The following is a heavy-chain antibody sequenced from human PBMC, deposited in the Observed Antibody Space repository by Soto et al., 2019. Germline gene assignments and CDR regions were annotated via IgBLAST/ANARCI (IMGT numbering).Heavy chain of an antibody. J-gene: IGHJ6*02. CDR3: ASVLYYVAGRYSPYGMDV. V-gene: IGHV1-69*01. Sequence: QVQLVQSGAEVKKPGSSVKVSCKTSGVSFNNNGIGWVRQAPGHGLEWMGGVRPPCRKSNYARKFQGRFAITADASTGPVNMELSSLTSENTAQYYWASVLYYVAGRYSPYGMDVWGQGTTVTVSS. D-gene: IGHD3-10*01. CDR2: VRPPCRKS. CDR1: GVSFNNNG.